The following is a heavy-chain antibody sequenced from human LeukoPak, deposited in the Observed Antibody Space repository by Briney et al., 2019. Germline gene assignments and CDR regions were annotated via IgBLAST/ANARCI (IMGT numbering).Heavy chain of an antibody. Sequence: ASVKVSCKASGYTFTSYGISWVRQAPGQGLEGMGWISAYNGNTNYAQKLQGRGTMTTDTSTSTAYMELRSLRSDDTAVYYCARDKDNWGVFDYWGQGTLVTVST. CDR1: GYTFTSYG. CDR2: ISAYNGNT. CDR3: ARDKDNWGVFDY. V-gene: IGHV1-18*01. J-gene: IGHJ4*02. D-gene: IGHD3-16*01.